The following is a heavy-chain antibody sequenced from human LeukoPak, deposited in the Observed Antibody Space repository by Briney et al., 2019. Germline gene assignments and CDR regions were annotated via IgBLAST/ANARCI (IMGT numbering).Heavy chain of an antibody. CDR2: IYPGDSDT. CDR3: ARPGSGARFGDLKQISYYFDY. V-gene: IGHV5-51*01. J-gene: IGHJ4*02. Sequence: GESLKISCKGSGYSFTSYWIGWVRQMPGKGLEWMGIIYPGDSDTRYSPSFQGQVTISADKSISTAYLQWSSLKASDNAMYYCARPGSGARFGDLKQISYYFDYWGQGTLVTVSS. CDR1: GYSFTSYW. D-gene: IGHD3-10*02.